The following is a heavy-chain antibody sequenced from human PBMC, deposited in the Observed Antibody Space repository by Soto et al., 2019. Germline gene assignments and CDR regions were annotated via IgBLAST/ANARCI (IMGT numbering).Heavy chain of an antibody. CDR3: ARKSDRLLWGNWFDP. CDR2: ISYSGLT. CDR1: GGFVSHSY. V-gene: IGHV4-59*02. Sequence: QEQLQESGPGLVKPSETLSLTCTVSGGFVSHSYWAWIRQTPGKGLDWIGSISYSGLTTYNPSLRSRVTMSIDTSKNQFSLKVTSATAADTAVYYCARKSDRLLWGNWFDPWGQGTLVTVSS. D-gene: IGHD3-10*01. J-gene: IGHJ5*02.